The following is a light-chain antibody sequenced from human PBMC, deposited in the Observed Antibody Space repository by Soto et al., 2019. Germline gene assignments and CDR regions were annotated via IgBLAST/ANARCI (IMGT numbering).Light chain of an antibody. V-gene: IGKV3-11*01. Sequence: EIVLTQSPATLSLSPGERATLSCRASQSVSSYLAWYQQKPGQAPRLLIYDASNRATGIPARFSGSGSGTDVTLTISSLEPEDFAVYYSQQRSNWPLLTFGGGTKVEIK. CDR2: DAS. J-gene: IGKJ4*01. CDR3: QQRSNWPLLT. CDR1: QSVSSY.